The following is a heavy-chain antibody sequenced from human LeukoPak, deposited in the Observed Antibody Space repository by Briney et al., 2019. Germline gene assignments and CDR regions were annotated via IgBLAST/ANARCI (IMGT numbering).Heavy chain of an antibody. V-gene: IGHV3-7*04. CDR3: ARDIYGGHDY. Sequence: GGSLRLSCAASGFTFSNYWMSWVRQAPGKGLEWVANINQDGSEKSCVDSVEGRFTISRDNAKKSLYLHVNSLRAEDTAVYYCARDIYGGHDYWGQGTLLTVFS. D-gene: IGHD2-21*01. J-gene: IGHJ4*02. CDR2: INQDGSEK. CDR1: GFTFSNYW.